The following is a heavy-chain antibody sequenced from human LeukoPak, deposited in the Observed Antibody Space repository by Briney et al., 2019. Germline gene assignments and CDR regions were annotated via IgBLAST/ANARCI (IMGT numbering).Heavy chain of an antibody. CDR2: INPNSGGT. CDR3: ARAVAGIPLVDY. J-gene: IGHJ4*02. D-gene: IGHD6-19*01. V-gene: IGHV1-2*02. CDR1: GYTFTGYY. Sequence: ASVKVSCKASGYTFTGYYMHWVRQAPGQGLEWMGWINPNSGGTNYAQKFQGRVTMTRDTSISTAYMELSRLRSDDTAVYYSARAVAGIPLVDYWGQGTLVTVSS.